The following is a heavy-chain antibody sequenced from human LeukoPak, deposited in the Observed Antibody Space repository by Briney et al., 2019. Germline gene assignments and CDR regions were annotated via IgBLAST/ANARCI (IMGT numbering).Heavy chain of an antibody. CDR1: GGSFSGYY. J-gene: IGHJ4*02. CDR3: ARRSGSYGRLYYFDY. V-gene: IGHV4-34*01. Sequence: SETLSLTCAVYGGSFSGYYWSWIRQPPGKGLEWIGEINHSGSTNYNPSLKSRVTISVDTSKNQFSLKLSSVTAADTAVYYCARRSGSYGRLYYFDYWGQGTLDTVSS. CDR2: INHSGST. D-gene: IGHD1-26*01.